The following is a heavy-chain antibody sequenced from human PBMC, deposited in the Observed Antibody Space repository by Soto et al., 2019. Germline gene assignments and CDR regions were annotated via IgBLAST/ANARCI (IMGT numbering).Heavy chain of an antibody. CDR2: IITILGIA. CDR1: GGTFSSYT. Sequence: QVQLVQSGAEVKKPGSSVKVSCKASGGTFSSYTISWVRQAPGQGLEWMGRIITILGIANYAQKFQGRVTITADKSTSTAYMELSSLRSEDTAVSYCARDGRGIAAAGTFESYFDYWGQGTLVTVSS. J-gene: IGHJ4*02. D-gene: IGHD6-13*01. CDR3: ARDGRGIAAAGTFESYFDY. V-gene: IGHV1-69*08.